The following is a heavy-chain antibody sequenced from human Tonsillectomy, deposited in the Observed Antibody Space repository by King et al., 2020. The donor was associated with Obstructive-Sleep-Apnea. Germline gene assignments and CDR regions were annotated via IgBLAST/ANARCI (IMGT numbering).Heavy chain of an antibody. J-gene: IGHJ3*02. V-gene: IGHV3-48*04. D-gene: IGHD3-9*01. CDR1: GFTFSSYS. CDR2: ISSSSSTI. Sequence: QLVQSGGGLVQPGGSLRLSCAASGFTFSSYSMNWVRQAPGKGLEWVSYISSSSSTIYYADSVKGRFTISRDNAKNSLYLQMNSLRAEDTALYYCARDPLVPHILTGYYSSDAFDIWGQGTMVTVSS. CDR3: ARDPLVPHILTGYYSSDAFDI.